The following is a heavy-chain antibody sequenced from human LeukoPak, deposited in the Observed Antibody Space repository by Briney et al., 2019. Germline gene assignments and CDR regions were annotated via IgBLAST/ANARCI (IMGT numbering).Heavy chain of an antibody. CDR3: ARDEVDGSGSYPYYFDY. J-gene: IGHJ4*02. Sequence: SETLSLTCTVSGGSISSYYWSRIRQPAGKGLEWIGRIYTSGSTNYNPSLKSRVTMSVDTSKNQFSLKLSSVTAADTAVYYCARDEVDGSGSYPYYFDYWGQGTLVTVSS. CDR2: IYTSGST. V-gene: IGHV4-4*07. D-gene: IGHD3-10*01. CDR1: GGSISSYY.